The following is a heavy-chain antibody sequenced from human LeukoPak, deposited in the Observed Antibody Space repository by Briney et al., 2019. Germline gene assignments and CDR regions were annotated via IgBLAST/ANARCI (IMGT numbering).Heavy chain of an antibody. CDR3: AKGAYDYIEMGYFDY. CDR1: GFTFSSYA. V-gene: IGHV3-30*04. CDR2: ISYDGSNK. D-gene: IGHD5-12*01. Sequence: PGGSLRLSCAASGFTFSSYAMHWVRQAPGKGLEWVAVISYDGSNKYYADSVKGRFTISRDNPKNRLYLQMNSLRAEDTALYYCAKGAYDYIEMGYFDYWGQGTLVTVSS. J-gene: IGHJ4*02.